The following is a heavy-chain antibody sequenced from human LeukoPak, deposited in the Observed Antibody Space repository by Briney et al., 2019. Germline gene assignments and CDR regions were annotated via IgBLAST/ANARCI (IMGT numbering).Heavy chain of an antibody. Sequence: PGGSLRLSCAASGFTFSSYWMSWVRQAPGKGLEWGAKIKQDGSEKYYVDSVKGRFTISRENAKNSLYLQMNSLRAEDTAVYYCARDRDGLDYWGQGTLVTVSS. CDR1: GFTFSSYW. CDR2: IKQDGSEK. D-gene: IGHD5-24*01. J-gene: IGHJ4*02. V-gene: IGHV3-7*01. CDR3: ARDRDGLDY.